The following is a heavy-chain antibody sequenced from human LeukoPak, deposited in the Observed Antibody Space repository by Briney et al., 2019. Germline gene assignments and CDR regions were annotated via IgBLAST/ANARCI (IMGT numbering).Heavy chain of an antibody. CDR3: ARDPPITGIAAPLSLGYYYYGMDV. D-gene: IGHD6-13*01. J-gene: IGHJ6*02. CDR2: IIPILGIA. V-gene: IGHV1-69*04. CDR1: GGTFSSYA. Sequence: GASVKVSCKASGGTFSSYAISWVRQAPGQGLEWMGRIIPILGIANYAQKFQGRVTITADKSTSTAYMELSSLRSEDTAVYYCARDPPITGIAAPLSLGYYYYGMDVWGQGTTVTVSS.